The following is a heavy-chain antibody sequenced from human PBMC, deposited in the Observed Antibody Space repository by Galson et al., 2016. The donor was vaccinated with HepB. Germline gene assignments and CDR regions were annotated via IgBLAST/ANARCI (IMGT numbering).Heavy chain of an antibody. CDR1: GFAFGSHW. D-gene: IGHD4-17*01. CDR2: INSDGTIS. Sequence: SLRLSCAASGFAFGSHWMHWVRQVPGKGLVWVSRINSDGTISNYADSVKGRFTISRDNSKNTAYLQMNSLRVEDTAIYYCARAHYGVLPLDYWGQGTLVTVSS. CDR3: ARAHYGVLPLDY. V-gene: IGHV3-74*01. J-gene: IGHJ4*02.